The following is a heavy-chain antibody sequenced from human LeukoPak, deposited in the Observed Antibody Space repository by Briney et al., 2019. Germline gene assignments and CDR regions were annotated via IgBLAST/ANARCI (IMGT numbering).Heavy chain of an antibody. CDR2: ISGSGGST. D-gene: IGHD4-23*01. V-gene: IGHV3-23*01. CDR1: GFTFRSYA. J-gene: IGHJ4*02. CDR3: AKYDYGGNPNEYYFDY. Sequence: GGSLRLSCAASGFTFRSYAMSWVRQAPGKGLEWVSAISGSGGSTYYADSVKGRFTISRDNSKNTLDLQMNSLRAQDTAVYYCAKYDYGGNPNEYYFDYWGQGTLVTVSS.